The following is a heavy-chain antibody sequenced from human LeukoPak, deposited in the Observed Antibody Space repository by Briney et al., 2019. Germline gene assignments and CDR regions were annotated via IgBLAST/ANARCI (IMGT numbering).Heavy chain of an antibody. CDR1: GGSLSGFF. Sequence: SETLSLTCTVSGGSLSGFFWTWIRQPPGGELEWIGSIYYSGSSTKYNPSLKSRVTISVDTSKSQFSLNLDSATAADTAVYYCARTSRHCYGSGTNLSPWPAGMDVWGQGTTVTVSS. CDR3: ARTSRHCYGSGTNLSPWPAGMDV. J-gene: IGHJ6*02. D-gene: IGHD3-10*01. CDR2: IYYSGSST. V-gene: IGHV4-59*01.